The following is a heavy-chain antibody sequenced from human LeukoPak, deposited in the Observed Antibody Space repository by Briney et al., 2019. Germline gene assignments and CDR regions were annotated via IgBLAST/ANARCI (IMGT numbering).Heavy chain of an antibody. J-gene: IGHJ2*01. CDR2: IYTSGST. V-gene: IGHV4-61*02. CDR1: GGSISSGSYY. Sequence: KASETLSLTCTVSGGSISSGSYYWSWIRQPAGKGLEWIGRIYTSGSTNYNPSLKSRVIISVDTSKNQFSLKLSSVTAADTAVYYCARGVHGDYRWYFDLWGRGTLVTVSS. CDR3: ARGVHGDYRWYFDL. D-gene: IGHD4-17*01.